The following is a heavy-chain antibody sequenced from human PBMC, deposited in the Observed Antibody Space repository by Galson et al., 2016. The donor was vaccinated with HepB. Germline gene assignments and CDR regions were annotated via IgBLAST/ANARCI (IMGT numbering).Heavy chain of an antibody. J-gene: IGHJ4*02. V-gene: IGHV4-4*02. CDR2: IYQSGNT. CDR3: AAFFDYLLYPTDS. Sequence: SETLSLTCVVSGGSINNGPWWSWVRQPPEKGLEWIGEIYQSGNTNYNPSLKSRVTISLDNSKNEFSLNLSSVTAADTAVYYCAAFFDYLLYPTDSWGRGTLVTVSS. CDR1: GGSINNGPW. D-gene: IGHD3-9*01.